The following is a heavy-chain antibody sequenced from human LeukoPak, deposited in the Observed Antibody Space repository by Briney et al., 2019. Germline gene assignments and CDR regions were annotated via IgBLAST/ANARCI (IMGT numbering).Heavy chain of an antibody. J-gene: IGHJ4*02. CDR2: ISGSGGST. Sequence: GGSLRLSCAASGFTFSSYTMSWVRQAPGKGLEWVSGISGSGGSTYYADSVKGRVTISRDNSKNTLYLKLNRLRAEDTAVYYCEKDLYSGSYRLRFDYWGQGTLITVSS. CDR3: EKDLYSGSYRLRFDY. V-gene: IGHV3-23*01. CDR1: GFTFSSYT. D-gene: IGHD1-26*01.